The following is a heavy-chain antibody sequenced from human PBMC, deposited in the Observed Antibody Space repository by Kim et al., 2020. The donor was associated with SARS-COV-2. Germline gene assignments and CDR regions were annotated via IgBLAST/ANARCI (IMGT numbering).Heavy chain of an antibody. CDR2: IYYSGST. D-gene: IGHD3-22*01. CDR1: GGSISSYY. Sequence: SETLSLTCTVSGGSISSYYWSWIRQPPGKGLEWIGYIYYSGSTNYNPSLKSRVTISVDTSKNQFSLKLSSVTAADTAVYYCARDNYYDSSGYEGGYWLDP. V-gene: IGHV4-59*01. J-gene: IGHJ5*02. CDR3: ARDNYYDSSGYEGGYWLDP.